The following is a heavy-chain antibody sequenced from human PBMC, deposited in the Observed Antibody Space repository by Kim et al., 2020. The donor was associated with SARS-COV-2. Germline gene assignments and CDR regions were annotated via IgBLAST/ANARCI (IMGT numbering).Heavy chain of an antibody. CDR3: ARDRRSGYYDRIDY. J-gene: IGHJ4*02. CDR1: GGSISSSSYY. CDR2: IYYSGST. Sequence: SETLSLTCTVSGGSISSSSYYWGWIRQPPGKGLEWIGSIYYSGSTYYNPSLKSRVTISVDTSKNQFSLKLSSVTAADTAVYYCARDRRSGYYDRIDYWGQETLVTVSS. V-gene: IGHV4-39*07. D-gene: IGHD3-22*01.